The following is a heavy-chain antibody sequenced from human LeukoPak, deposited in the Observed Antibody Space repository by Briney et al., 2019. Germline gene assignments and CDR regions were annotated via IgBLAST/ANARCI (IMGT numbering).Heavy chain of an antibody. CDR1: GYTFTGYF. V-gene: IGHV1-2*02. CDR2: VNPNNGDT. CDR3: ARDIGRSGYDGGFDY. J-gene: IGHJ4*02. D-gene: IGHD5-12*01. Sequence: ASVTVSCKASGYTFTGYFIHWVRRAPGQGLEWMGWVNPNNGDTKYAQKFQGRVTMTRDTSISTAYMEPSRLRSDDTAVYYCARDIGRSGYDGGFDYWGQGALVTVSS.